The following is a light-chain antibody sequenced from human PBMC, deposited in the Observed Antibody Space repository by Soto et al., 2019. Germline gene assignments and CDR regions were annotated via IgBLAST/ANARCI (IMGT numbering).Light chain of an antibody. V-gene: IGLV2-14*01. CDR1: SSDVGGYDY. J-gene: IGLJ1*01. Sequence: QSVLTQPASVSGSPGQSITISCTGTSSDVGGYDYVSWYQLHPGKAPKLMIFEVSNRPSGVSYRFSGSKSGNTASLTISGLQVEDEADYFCSSYSISTAYLFGTGTKATVL. CDR3: SSYSISTAYL. CDR2: EVS.